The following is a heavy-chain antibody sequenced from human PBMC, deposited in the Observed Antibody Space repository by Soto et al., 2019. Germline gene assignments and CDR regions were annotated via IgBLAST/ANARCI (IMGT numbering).Heavy chain of an antibody. CDR1: GFTFGPYW. D-gene: IGHD3-16*01. Sequence: EVQLVESGGGLVQPGGSLRLSCAASGFTFGPYWMTWVRQAPGKGLEWVAKIKPDGSAKYYVDSVKGRFTISRDNTKTSLYLQMNSLRAEDTAVYYCARPYTVAGSSYWCFDLWGRGTLVTVSS. CDR2: IKPDGSAK. V-gene: IGHV3-7*01. J-gene: IGHJ2*01. CDR3: ARPYTVAGSSYWCFDL.